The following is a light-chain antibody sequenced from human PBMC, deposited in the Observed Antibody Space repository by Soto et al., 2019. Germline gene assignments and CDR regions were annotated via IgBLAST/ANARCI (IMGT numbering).Light chain of an antibody. CDR2: KNN. J-gene: IGLJ7*01. CDR3: AAWDDSLSGPGV. CDR1: SSNIGNFY. Sequence: QSVLTQPPSASGTPGQRVTISCSGSSSNIGNFYVYWYQQLPGTAPKLLIYKNNQRPLGVPDRFSGSKSGTSASLAISGLRSEDAADYYCAAWDDSLSGPGVVGGGTQRTVL. V-gene: IGLV1-47*01.